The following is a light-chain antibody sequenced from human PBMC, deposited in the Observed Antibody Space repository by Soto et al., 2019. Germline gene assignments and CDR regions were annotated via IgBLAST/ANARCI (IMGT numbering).Light chain of an antibody. CDR1: QWVSSN. CDR3: HQRNQ. CDR2: DST. J-gene: IGKJ5*01. V-gene: IGKV3D-11*03. Sequence: EIVLTQSPATLSVSPGERDTFSCRASQWVSSNLAWYQQIPGQPPRLLIYDSTNRAAGIPARFSGSRSGTDFTLTISSVEPEDFAMYYCHQRNQFGQGTRLEIK.